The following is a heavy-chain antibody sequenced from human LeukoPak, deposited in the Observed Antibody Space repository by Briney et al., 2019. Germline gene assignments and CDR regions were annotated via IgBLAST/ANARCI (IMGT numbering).Heavy chain of an antibody. D-gene: IGHD2-2*01. V-gene: IGHV4-39*07. CDR1: GGSISGSTYY. J-gene: IGHJ5*02. CDR3: ARDTSIVVVPAAMGGWFDP. CDR2: VYYSGNT. Sequence: SETLSLTCTVSGGSISGSTYYWAWIRQPPGKGLEWIGSVYYSGNTYHNPSLKSRVTISVDRSKNQFSLKLSSVTAADTAVYYCARDTSIVVVPAAMGGWFDPWGQGTQVTVSS.